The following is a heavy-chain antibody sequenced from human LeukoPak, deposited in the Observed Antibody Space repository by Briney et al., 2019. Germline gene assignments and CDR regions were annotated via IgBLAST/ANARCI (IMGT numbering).Heavy chain of an antibody. CDR2: IYYSGST. J-gene: IGHJ5*02. CDR3: ARNIAALWFDP. CDR1: GGSISSYY. V-gene: IGHV4-59*08. D-gene: IGHD6-6*01. Sequence: SETLSLTCTVSGGSISSYYWSWIRQPPGKGLEWIGYIYYSGSTNYNPSLKSRVTTSVDTSKNQFSLKLSSVTAADTAVYYCARNIAALWFDPWGQGTLVTVSS.